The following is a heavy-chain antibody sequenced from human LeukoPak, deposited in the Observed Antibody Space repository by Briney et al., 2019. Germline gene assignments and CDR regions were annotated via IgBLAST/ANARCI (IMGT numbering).Heavy chain of an antibody. CDR3: ADSSGYYNFDY. CDR1: GGSISNSRHY. CDR2: IYYSGST. D-gene: IGHD3-22*01. Sequence: SETLSLTCTVSGGSISNSRHYWGWIRQPPGKGLEWIGSIYYSGSTYYNPSLKSRVTISVDTSKNQFSLKLSPVTAADTAMYYCADSSGYYNFDYWGQGSLVTVSS. V-gene: IGHV4-39*07. J-gene: IGHJ4*02.